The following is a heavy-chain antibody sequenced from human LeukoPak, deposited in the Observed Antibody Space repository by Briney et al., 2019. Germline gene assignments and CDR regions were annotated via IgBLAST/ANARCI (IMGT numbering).Heavy chain of an antibody. D-gene: IGHD6-13*01. CDR2: IKHDGSEK. CDR3: ARGGAYSSSWDPWYFDY. V-gene: IGHV3-7*04. Sequence: GGSLRLSCAASGFIFTGYFMSWVRQAPGKGLEWVASIKHDGSEKYYVDSVRGRFTISRDNSKNTLYLQMNSLRAEDTAVYYCARGGAYSSSWDPWYFDYWGQGTLVTVSS. CDR1: GFIFTGYF. J-gene: IGHJ4*02.